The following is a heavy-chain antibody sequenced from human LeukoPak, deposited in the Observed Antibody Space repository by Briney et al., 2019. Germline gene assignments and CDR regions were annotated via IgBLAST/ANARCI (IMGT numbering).Heavy chain of an antibody. CDR3: AREEGSTSHFDC. CDR2: ISYDGSNK. J-gene: IGHJ4*02. Sequence: PGRSLRLSCAASGFTLSSYATHWVRQAPGKGLEWVAVISYDGSNKYYADSVKGRFTISRDNSKNTLYLQMNSLRAEETAVYYCAREEGSTSHFDCWGQGTLVTVSS. D-gene: IGHD2-2*01. V-gene: IGHV3-30-3*01. CDR1: GFTLSSYA.